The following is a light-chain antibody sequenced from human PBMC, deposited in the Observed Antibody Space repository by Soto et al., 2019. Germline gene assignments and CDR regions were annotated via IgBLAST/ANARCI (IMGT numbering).Light chain of an antibody. CDR1: QGIRND. Sequence: DIQMTQSPSSLSASVGDRVTITCRASQGIRNDLGWYQQKPGKAPKRLIYAASSLQSGVPSRFSGSGSGTHLTLNISSMQHEDFANYYCQQLHGYPINLGKGTRREIK. V-gene: IGKV1-17*01. J-gene: IGKJ5*01. CDR2: AAS. CDR3: QQLHGYPIN.